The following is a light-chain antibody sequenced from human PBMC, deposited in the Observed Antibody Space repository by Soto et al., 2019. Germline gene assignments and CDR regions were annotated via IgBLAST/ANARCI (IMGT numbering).Light chain of an antibody. CDR2: EVS. CDR1: SSDVGGCNY. J-gene: IGLJ3*02. V-gene: IGLV2-14*01. CDR3: SSYTSSSTLNWV. Sequence: QSVLTQPASVSGSPGQSVTFSCTGTSSDVGGCNYVSWYQQHPGKAPKLMIYEVSNRPSGVSSRFSGSKSGNTASLTISGLQAEDEADYYCSSYTSSSTLNWVFGGGTKLTVL.